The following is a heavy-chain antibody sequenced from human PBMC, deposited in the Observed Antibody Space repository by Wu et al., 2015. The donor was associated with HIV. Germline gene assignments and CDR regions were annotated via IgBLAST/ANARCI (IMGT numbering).Heavy chain of an antibody. D-gene: IGHD3-10*01. V-gene: IGHV1-2*02. CDR3: ATELWFGELRGLAFDI. J-gene: IGHJ3*02. CDR1: GYTFSSHY. CDR2: ITPNSGGT. Sequence: QVQLVQSGPEVKKPGASVKVSCKASGYTFSSHYIHWVRQAPGQGLQWMAWITPNSGGTNSAQMFQGRVTMTRDTSISTAYMELSRLRSDDTAVYYCATELWFGELRGLAFDIWGQGTMVTVSS.